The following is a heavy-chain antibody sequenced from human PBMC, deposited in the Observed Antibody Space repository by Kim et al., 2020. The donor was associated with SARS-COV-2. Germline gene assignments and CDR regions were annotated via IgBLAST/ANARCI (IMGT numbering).Heavy chain of an antibody. J-gene: IGHJ2*01. CDR1: GFTFSTYA. D-gene: IGHD6-19*01. Sequence: GGSLRLSCAASGFTFSTYAMSWVRQAPGKGLEWVSALSGGGSTTYHADSVKGRFTISRDNFKDTLYLQMNSLRVDDTAVYFCAKFGSPSHDNSGWPWYFDIWGRGTLVIVSS. CDR3: AKFGSPSHDNSGWPWYFDI. V-gene: IGHV3-23*01. CDR2: LSGGGSTT.